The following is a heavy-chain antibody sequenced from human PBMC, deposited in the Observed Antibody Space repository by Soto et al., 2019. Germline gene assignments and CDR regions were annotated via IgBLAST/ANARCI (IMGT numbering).Heavy chain of an antibody. D-gene: IGHD1-7*01. CDR2: GST. J-gene: IGHJ4*02. Sequence: GSTYYNPSLKRRVTISIDTSKNQFSLKLSSVTAADTAVYYCARDRAGTAFDYWGQGTLVTVSS. CDR3: ARDRAGTAFDY. V-gene: IGHV4-31*02.